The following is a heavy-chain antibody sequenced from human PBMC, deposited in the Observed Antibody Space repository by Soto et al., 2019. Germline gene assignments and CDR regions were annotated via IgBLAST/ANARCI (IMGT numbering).Heavy chain of an antibody. CDR1: GGSISSYY. J-gene: IGHJ6*03. V-gene: IGHV4-59*08. D-gene: IGHD4-17*01. CDR2: IYYSGST. CDR3: ARFPGDYYYYYYMDV. Sequence: SETLSLTCTVSGGSISSYYWSWIRQPPGKGLEWIGYIYYSGSTNYNPSLKSRVTISVDTSKNQFSLKLSSVTAADTAVYYCARFPGDYYYYYYMDVWGKGTTVTVS.